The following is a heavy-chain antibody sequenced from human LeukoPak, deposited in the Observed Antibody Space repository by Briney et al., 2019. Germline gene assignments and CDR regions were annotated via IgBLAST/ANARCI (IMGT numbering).Heavy chain of an antibody. D-gene: IGHD3-9*01. Sequence: PSETLSLTCAVYGGSFSGYYWSWIRQPPGKGLEWIGEINYSGSTNYNPSLKSRVTISVDTSKNQFSLKLSSVTAADTAVYYCARGAPMGYYNMKRAFDIWGQGTMVTVSS. J-gene: IGHJ3*02. V-gene: IGHV4-34*01. CDR1: GGSFSGYY. CDR2: INYSGST. CDR3: ARGAPMGYYNMKRAFDI.